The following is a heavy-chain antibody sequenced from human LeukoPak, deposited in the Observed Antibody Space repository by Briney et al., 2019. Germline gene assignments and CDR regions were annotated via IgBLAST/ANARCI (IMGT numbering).Heavy chain of an antibody. V-gene: IGHV4-4*09. Sequence: SETLSLTCTVSGGSTSSYYWSWIRQPPGKGLEWIGYIYTSGSTNYNPSLKSRVTISVDTSKNQFSLKLSSVTAADTAVYYCARRTMVRGVIHTDNWFDPWGQGTLVTVSS. D-gene: IGHD3-10*01. J-gene: IGHJ5*02. CDR1: GGSTSSYY. CDR3: ARRTMVRGVIHTDNWFDP. CDR2: IYTSGST.